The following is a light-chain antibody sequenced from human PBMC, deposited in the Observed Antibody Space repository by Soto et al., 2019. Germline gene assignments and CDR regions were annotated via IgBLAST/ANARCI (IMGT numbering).Light chain of an antibody. V-gene: IGKV3-20*01. CDR2: GAS. CDR1: QSVSSSY. CDR3: QQYGSSPRT. Sequence: EMVLTQSPGTLSLSPGERATLFCRASQSVSSSYLAWYQQKPGQAPRLLIYGASSRATGIPDRFSGSGSGTDFTLTISRLEPEDFAVYYCQQYGSSPRTFGQGTKVDIK. J-gene: IGKJ1*01.